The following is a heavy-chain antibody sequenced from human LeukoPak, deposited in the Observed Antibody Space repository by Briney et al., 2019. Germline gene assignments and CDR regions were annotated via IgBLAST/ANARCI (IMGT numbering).Heavy chain of an antibody. CDR2: IIPIFGTA. D-gene: IGHD2-2*01. V-gene: IGHV1-69*01. Sequence: TVKVSCKASGGTFSSYAISWVRQAPGQGLEWMGGIIPIFGTANYAQKFQGRVTITADESTSTAYMELSSLRSEDTAVYYCARGGPDIVVVPAAKRVYNWFDPWGQGTLVTVSS. CDR1: GGTFSSYA. J-gene: IGHJ5*02. CDR3: ARGGPDIVVVPAAKRVYNWFDP.